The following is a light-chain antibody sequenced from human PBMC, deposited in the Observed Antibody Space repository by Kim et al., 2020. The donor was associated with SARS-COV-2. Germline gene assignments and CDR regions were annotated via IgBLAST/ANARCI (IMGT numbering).Light chain of an antibody. CDR3: QQYGSIPRT. CDR1: QSVISSY. CDR2: ITS. V-gene: IGKV3-20*01. Sequence: PGERATLSCRASQSVISSYFAWYQQNPGQARLLLLYITSTGASGLANRFSSSGSGTYFPLTISKLEPEDFAVYYCQQYGSIPRTFGQGTRLEIK. J-gene: IGKJ5*01.